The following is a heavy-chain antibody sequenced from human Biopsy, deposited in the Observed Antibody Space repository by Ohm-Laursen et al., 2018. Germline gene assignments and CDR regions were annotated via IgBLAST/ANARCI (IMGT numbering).Heavy chain of an antibody. Sequence: ASVKVSCKASGGTFSNYAISWVRQAPGEGLEWMGGIIAVSGLVNYAPKFQGRVSITADKSTTTAYMELSNLKSEDTAVYYCASPFQYYDSWGGYPPFDHWGQGALVTVSS. CDR1: GGTFSNYA. CDR3: ASPFQYYDSWGGYPPFDH. CDR2: IIAVSGLV. J-gene: IGHJ4*02. D-gene: IGHD3-3*01. V-gene: IGHV1-69*10.